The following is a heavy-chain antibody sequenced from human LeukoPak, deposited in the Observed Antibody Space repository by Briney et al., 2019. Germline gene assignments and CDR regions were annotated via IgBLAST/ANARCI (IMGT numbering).Heavy chain of an antibody. V-gene: IGHV3-23*01. CDR1: GFTFSSYA. Sequence: QPGGSLRLSCAASGFTFSSYAMSWVRQAPGKGLEWVSAISGSGGSTYYADSVKGRFTISRDNSKNTLYLQVNSLRAEDTAVYYCAKDQWELLGYFDYWGQGTLVTVSS. CDR3: AKDQWELLGYFDY. CDR2: ISGSGGST. D-gene: IGHD1-26*01. J-gene: IGHJ4*02.